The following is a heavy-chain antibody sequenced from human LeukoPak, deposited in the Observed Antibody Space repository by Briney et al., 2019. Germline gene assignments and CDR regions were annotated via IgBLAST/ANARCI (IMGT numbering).Heavy chain of an antibody. V-gene: IGHV4-59*01. CDR1: GGSISSYY. CDR3: ARGIRDHYYYYYMDV. Sequence: TSETLSLTCTVSGGSISSYYWSWIRQPPGKGLEWIGYIYYSGSTNYNPSLKSRVTISVDTSKNQFSLKLSSVTAADTAVYYCARGIRDHYYYYYMDVWGKGTTVTVSS. J-gene: IGHJ6*03. D-gene: IGHD2-21*01. CDR2: IYYSGST.